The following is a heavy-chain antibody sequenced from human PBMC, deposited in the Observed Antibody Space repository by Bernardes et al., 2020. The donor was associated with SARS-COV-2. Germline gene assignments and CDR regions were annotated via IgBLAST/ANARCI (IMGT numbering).Heavy chain of an antibody. CDR2: MYHSGTT. CDR3: AREAGDSRSSLDY. V-gene: IGHV4-38-2*02. CDR1: GYSISSAYY. J-gene: IGHJ4*02. Sequence: SETLSLTCAVYGYSISSAYYWGWIRQPPGKGLEWIGSMYHSGTTYYNPSLKSRVTISLDTSKNQFSQRLRTVTAADTAVYYCAREAGDSRSSLDYWGQGTLVTVSS. D-gene: IGHD6-6*01.